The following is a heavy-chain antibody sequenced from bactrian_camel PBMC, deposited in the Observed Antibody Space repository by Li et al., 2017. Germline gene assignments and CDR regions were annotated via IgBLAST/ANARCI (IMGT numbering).Heavy chain of an antibody. Sequence: HVQLVESGGGLVQPGGSLRLSCTASGLPFSSFFMTWVRQAPEKGLEWVATITLDGTTQYSDSAKGRFTMSQNNDKNTMYLQMNSLKPEDTAMYYCAAASRSSCRRAYGGSWYSLSNDFHYWGQGTQVTVS. J-gene: IGHJ6*01. CDR2: ITLDGTTQ. CDR3: AAASRSSCRRAYGGSWYSLSNDFHY. V-gene: IGHV3-2*01. D-gene: IGHD6*01. CDR1: GLPFSSFF.